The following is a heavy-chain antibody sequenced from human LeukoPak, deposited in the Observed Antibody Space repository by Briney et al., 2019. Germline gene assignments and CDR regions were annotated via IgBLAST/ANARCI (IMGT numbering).Heavy chain of an antibody. V-gene: IGHV3-30*04. CDR3: ARDDKGLAGTFDY. J-gene: IGHJ4*02. CDR2: ISYDGSNK. CDR1: GFTFSSYA. Sequence: GGSLRLSCAASGFTFSSYAMRWVRQAPGKGLEWVAVISYDGSNKYYADSVKGRFTISRDNSKNTLYLQMDSLRAEDTAVYYCARDDKGLAGTFDYWGQGTLVTVSS. D-gene: IGHD3-16*01.